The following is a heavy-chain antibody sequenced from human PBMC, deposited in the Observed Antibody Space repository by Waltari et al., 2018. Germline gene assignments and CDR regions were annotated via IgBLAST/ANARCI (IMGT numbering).Heavy chain of an antibody. Sequence: QVQLVQSGAEVRNPGSSVKVSCRPSGGTFSSDATGWVRQAPGQGLEWRGGIRPLIGVKKHAQKCQDRVTITVDKSTNTAYIQLSSLVSEDTAGYYCAKTPGAAVAGMGWYFDLWGRGTLVTVSS. CDR1: GGTFSSDA. CDR2: IRPLIGVK. CDR3: AKTPGAAVAGMGWYFDL. D-gene: IGHD6-19*01. J-gene: IGHJ2*01. V-gene: IGHV1-69*10.